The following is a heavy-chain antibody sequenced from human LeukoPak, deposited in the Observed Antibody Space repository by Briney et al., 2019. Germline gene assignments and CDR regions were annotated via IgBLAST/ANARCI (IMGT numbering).Heavy chain of an antibody. J-gene: IGHJ3*02. CDR3: ATTYYYDSSGYDAFDI. D-gene: IGHD3-22*01. V-gene: IGHV1-24*01. Sequence: ASVKVSCKVSGYTLTELSMHWVRQAPGKGLERMGGFDPEDGETIYAQKFQGRVTMTEDTSTDTAYMELSSLRSEDTAVYYCATTYYYDSSGYDAFDIWGQGTMVTVSS. CDR2: FDPEDGET. CDR1: GYTLTELS.